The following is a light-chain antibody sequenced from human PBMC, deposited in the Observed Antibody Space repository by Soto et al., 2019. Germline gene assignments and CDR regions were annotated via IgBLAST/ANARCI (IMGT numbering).Light chain of an antibody. CDR3: QQYNNWPLT. CDR2: DAF. J-gene: IGKJ4*01. Sequence: EIVSTQSPDTLSVSPGERATLSCRASQSISRTLAWYQQKSGQPPRLLIYDAFTRATGFPARFSGSGSGTEFTLTISSLQSEDFAVYYCQQYNNWPLTFGGGTKVDIK. CDR1: QSISRT. V-gene: IGKV3D-15*01.